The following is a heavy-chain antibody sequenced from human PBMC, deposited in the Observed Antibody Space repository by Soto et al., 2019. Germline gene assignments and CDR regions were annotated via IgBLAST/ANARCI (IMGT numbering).Heavy chain of an antibody. CDR2: FDPEDGET. D-gene: IGHD4-17*01. Sequence: ASVKVSCKASGYTFTGYYMHWVRQAPGKGLEWMGGFDPEDGETIYAQKFQGRVTMTEDTSTDTAYMELSSLRSEDTAVYYCATTAPPRYGDRMYYFDYWGQGTLVTVSS. CDR3: ATTAPPRYGDRMYYFDY. CDR1: GYTFTGYY. V-gene: IGHV1-24*01. J-gene: IGHJ4*02.